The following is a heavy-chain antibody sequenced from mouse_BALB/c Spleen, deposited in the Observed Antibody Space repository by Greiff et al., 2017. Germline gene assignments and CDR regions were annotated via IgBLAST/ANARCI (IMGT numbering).Heavy chain of an antibody. CDR3: ARDTGLRRGFDY. V-gene: IGHV5-6-3*01. Sequence: EVMLVESGGGLVQPGGSLKLSCAASGFTFSSYGMSWVRQTPDKRLELVATINSNGGSTYYPDSVKGRFTISRDNAKNTLYLQMSSLKSEDTAMYYCARDTGLRRGFDYWGQGTTLTVSS. CDR2: INSNGGST. J-gene: IGHJ2*01. CDR1: GFTFSSYG. D-gene: IGHD2-4*01.